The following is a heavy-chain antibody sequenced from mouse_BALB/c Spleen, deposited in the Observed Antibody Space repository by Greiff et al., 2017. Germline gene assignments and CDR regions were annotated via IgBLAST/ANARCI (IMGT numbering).Heavy chain of an antibody. D-gene: IGHD1-2*01. CDR2: INPSNGGT. Sequence: VQLQQSGAELVKPGASVKLSCKASGYTFTSYYMYWVKQRPGQGLEWIGEINPSNGGTNFNEKFKSKATLTVDKSSSTAYMQLSSLTSEDSAVYYCTREATATWFAYWGQGTLVTVSA. V-gene: IGHV1S81*02. J-gene: IGHJ3*01. CDR1: GYTFTSYY. CDR3: TREATATWFAY.